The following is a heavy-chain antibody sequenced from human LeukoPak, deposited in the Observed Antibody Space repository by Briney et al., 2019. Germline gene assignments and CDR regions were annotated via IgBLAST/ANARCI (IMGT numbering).Heavy chain of an antibody. J-gene: IGHJ4*02. CDR3: ARFNLGRWSQHQPGSYQPFDY. CDR2: ISAYNGNT. Sequence: ASVKVSCKASGYTFTSYGISWVRQAPGQGLEWMGWISAYNGNTNYAQKLQGRVTMTTDTSTSTAYMELRSLRSDDTAVYYCARFNLGRWSQHQPGSYQPFDYWGQGTLVTVPS. V-gene: IGHV1-18*01. D-gene: IGHD2-2*01. CDR1: GYTFTSYG.